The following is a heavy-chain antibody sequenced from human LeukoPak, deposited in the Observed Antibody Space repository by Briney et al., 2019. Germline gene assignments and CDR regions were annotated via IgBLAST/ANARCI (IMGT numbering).Heavy chain of an antibody. CDR2: FDPEDGET. J-gene: IGHJ4*02. Sequence: GASVKVSCKVSGYTLTELSMHWVRQAPGKGLEWMGGFDPEDGETIYAQKFQGRVTMTEDTSTDTAYMELSSLRSEDTAVYYCATDRDDYSGNGLHYWGQGTLVTVSS. V-gene: IGHV1-24*01. CDR3: ATDRDDYSGNGLHY. D-gene: IGHD4-23*01. CDR1: GYTLTELS.